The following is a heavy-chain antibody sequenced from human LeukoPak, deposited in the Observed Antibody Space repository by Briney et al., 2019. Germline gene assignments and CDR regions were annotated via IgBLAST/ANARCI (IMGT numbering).Heavy chain of an antibody. J-gene: IGHJ6*02. CDR3: ATDPGCSGGSCYLITYYYYYGMDV. Sequence: ASVKVSCKASGYTFTSYGISWVRQAPGQGLEWMGWISAYNGNTNYAQKLQGRVTMTTDTSTSTAYMELRSLRSDDTAVYYCATDPGCSGGSCYLITYYYYYGMDVWGQGTTVTVSS. CDR1: GYTFTSYG. D-gene: IGHD2-15*01. CDR2: ISAYNGNT. V-gene: IGHV1-18*01.